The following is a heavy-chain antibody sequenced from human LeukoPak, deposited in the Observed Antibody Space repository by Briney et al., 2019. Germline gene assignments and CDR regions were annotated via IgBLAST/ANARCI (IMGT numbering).Heavy chain of an antibody. CDR1: GGSISSYY. V-gene: IGHV4-59*12. Sequence: SETLSLTCTGSGGSISSYYWSWIRQPPGKGLEWIGYIYYSGSTNYNPSLKSRVTISVDTSKNQFSLKLSSVTAADTAVYYCARGGVWFGEDWGQGTLVTVSS. CDR3: ARGGVWFGED. J-gene: IGHJ4*02. D-gene: IGHD3-10*01. CDR2: IYYSGST.